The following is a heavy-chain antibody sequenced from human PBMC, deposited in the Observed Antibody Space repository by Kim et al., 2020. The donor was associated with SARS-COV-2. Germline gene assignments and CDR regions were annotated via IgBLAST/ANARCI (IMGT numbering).Heavy chain of an antibody. CDR1: GGSISSSSYY. J-gene: IGHJ5*02. CDR3: ARHNGYSSGWYGGRAEKMNWFDP. D-gene: IGHD6-19*01. V-gene: IGHV4-39*01. CDR2: IYYSGST. Sequence: SETLSLTCTVSGGSISSSSYYWGWIRQPPGKGLEWIGSIYYSGSTYYNPSLKSRVTISVDTSKNQFSLKLSSVTAADTAVYYCARHNGYSSGWYGGRAEKMNWFDPWGQGTLVTVSS.